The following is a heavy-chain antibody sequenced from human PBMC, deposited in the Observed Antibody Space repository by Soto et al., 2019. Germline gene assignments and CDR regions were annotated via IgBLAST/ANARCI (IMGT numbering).Heavy chain of an antibody. V-gene: IGHV3-23*01. CDR1: GFTFSSYA. J-gene: IGHJ4*02. D-gene: IGHD5-18*01. CDR2: ISGSGGST. Sequence: GGSLRLSCAASGFTFSSYAMSWVRQAPGKGLEWVSAISGSGGSTYYADSVKGRFTTSRDNSKNTLYLQMNSLRAEDTAVYYCAKVRGYSYGIYFDYWGQGTLVTVSS. CDR3: AKVRGYSYGIYFDY.